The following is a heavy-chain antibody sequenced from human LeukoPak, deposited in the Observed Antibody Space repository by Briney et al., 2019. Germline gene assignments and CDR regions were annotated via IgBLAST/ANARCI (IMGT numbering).Heavy chain of an antibody. CDR2: FYSPGST. Sequence: AGGSLRLSCAASGFTATNKSMAWVRQAPGRGLEWVSVFYSPGSTYYADSVHGRFTISRDNSLNTLFLQMNSLRVEDTAVYYCASARESCIGSTCYEYFHHWGQGTPLTVSS. D-gene: IGHD2-2*01. V-gene: IGHV3-53*01. CDR3: ASARESCIGSTCYEYFHH. J-gene: IGHJ1*01. CDR1: GFTATNKS.